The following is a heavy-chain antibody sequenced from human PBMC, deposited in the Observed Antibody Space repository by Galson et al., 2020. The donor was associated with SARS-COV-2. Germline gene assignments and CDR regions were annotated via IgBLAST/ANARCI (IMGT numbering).Heavy chain of an antibody. CDR2: INPNSGGT. Sequence: GESLKISCKASGYTFTGYYMHWVRQAPGQGLEWMGWINPNSGGTNYAQKFQGRVTMTRDTSISTAYMELSRLRSDDTAVYYCARDYDFWSGYFDYWGQGTLVTVSS. CDR3: ARDYDFWSGYFDY. CDR1: GYTFTGYY. V-gene: IGHV1-2*02. J-gene: IGHJ4*02. D-gene: IGHD3-3*01.